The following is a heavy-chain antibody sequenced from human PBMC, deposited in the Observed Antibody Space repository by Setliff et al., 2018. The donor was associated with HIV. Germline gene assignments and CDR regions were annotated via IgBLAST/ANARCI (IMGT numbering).Heavy chain of an antibody. CDR3: ERGGQSSGYAIEY. V-gene: IGHV4-61*09. J-gene: IGHJ4*02. Sequence: PSATLSLTCSVSGGFISSGNYYWGWTRQPAGKGLEWIGHIYTDGTIKYNPSLKSRLTISLDTSKNQFSLKLKSVTAADTAGYYGERGGQSSGYAIEYWGQGTLVTVAS. D-gene: IGHD5-12*01. CDR1: GGFISSGNYY. CDR2: IYTDGTI.